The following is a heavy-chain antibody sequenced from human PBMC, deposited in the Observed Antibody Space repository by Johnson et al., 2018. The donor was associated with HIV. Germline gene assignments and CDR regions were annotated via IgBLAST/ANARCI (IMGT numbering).Heavy chain of an antibody. V-gene: IGHV3-23*04. CDR1: GFTFSSNY. CDR3: ARACRDGYTCDAFDI. J-gene: IGHJ3*02. D-gene: IGHD5-24*01. Sequence: VQLVESGGGAVQPGRSLRLSCAASGFTFSSNYMSWVRQAPGKGLEWVSVISGSGGSTYYADSVKGRFTISRDNSKNTHYLQMNSLRAEDTAVYYCARACRDGYTCDAFDIWGQGTMVTVSS. CDR2: ISGSGGST.